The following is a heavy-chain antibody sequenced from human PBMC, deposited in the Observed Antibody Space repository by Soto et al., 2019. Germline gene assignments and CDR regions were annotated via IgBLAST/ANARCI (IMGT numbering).Heavy chain of an antibody. J-gene: IGHJ3*02. CDR3: ARVRAYYDILTCYHDAFDI. Sequence: EVQLVESGGGLVQPGGSLRLSCAASGFTFSSYWMSWVRQAPGKGLEWVANIKQDGSEKYYVDSVKGRFTISRDNAKNSLYLQMNSLRAEDTAVYYCARVRAYYDILTCYHDAFDIWGQGTMVTVSS. D-gene: IGHD3-9*01. V-gene: IGHV3-7*01. CDR2: IKQDGSEK. CDR1: GFTFSSYW.